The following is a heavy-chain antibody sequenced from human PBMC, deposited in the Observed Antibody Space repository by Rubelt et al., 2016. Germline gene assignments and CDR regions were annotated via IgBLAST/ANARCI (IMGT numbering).Heavy chain of an antibody. J-gene: IGHJ5*02. D-gene: IGHD6-6*01. V-gene: IGHV1-18*01. CDR1: GYAFTSYG. CDR3: AGSMKAEYRTTRYYWFDP. Sequence: QVQLVQSGAEVKKPGASVKVSCKTSGYAFTSYGLSWVRQAPGQGLEWMGWISGYNGNTNYPQKFQGRVTMTTDTSTSTAYLELRSLGPDATTVYDCAGSMKAEYRTTRYYWFDPWGQGTLVTVSS. CDR2: ISGYNGNT.